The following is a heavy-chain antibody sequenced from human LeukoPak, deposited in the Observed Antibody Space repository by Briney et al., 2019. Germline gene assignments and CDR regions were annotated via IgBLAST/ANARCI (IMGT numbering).Heavy chain of an antibody. CDR2: IYYSGST. CDR3: ARDSGYDILAGYSGAFDI. J-gene: IGHJ3*02. Sequence: SETLSLTCTVSGGSISSYYWSWIRQPPGKGLEWIGYIYYSGSTNYSPSLKSRVTISVDKSKNQFSLKLSSVTAAVTAVYYCARDSGYDILAGYSGAFDIWGQGTMVTVSS. V-gene: IGHV4-59*01. CDR1: GGSISSYY. D-gene: IGHD3-9*01.